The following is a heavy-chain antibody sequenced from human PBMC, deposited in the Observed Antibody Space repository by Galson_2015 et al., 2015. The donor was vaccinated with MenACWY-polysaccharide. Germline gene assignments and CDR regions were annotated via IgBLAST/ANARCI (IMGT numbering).Heavy chain of an antibody. J-gene: IGHJ2*01. D-gene: IGHD3-22*01. CDR1: GFTFSSFW. V-gene: IGHV3-7*01. CDR2: IKQDGSEK. Sequence: SLRLSCAASGFTFSSFWMSWVRQAPGKGLEWVAIIKQDGSEKYYVDSVKGRFSISRDNAKNSLYLQMNSLRSEDTAVYYCARDPLDSSGYTRGSVFDLWDRGTLVTVSS. CDR3: ARDPLDSSGYTRGSVFDL.